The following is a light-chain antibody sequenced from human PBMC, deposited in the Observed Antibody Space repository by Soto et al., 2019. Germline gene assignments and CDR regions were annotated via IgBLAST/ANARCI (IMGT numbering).Light chain of an antibody. J-gene: IGKJ2*01. CDR1: QSVTSNY. CDR3: QQYGRTPLLYT. V-gene: IGKV3-20*01. Sequence: EIVLTQSPGTLSLSPGERATLSCRASQSVTSNYLAWYQQKPGQAPRLLIYGASTRAAGVPDSFSGSGSGTDFTLTITRLETEDFAVYYCQQYGRTPLLYTFGQGTKL. CDR2: GAS.